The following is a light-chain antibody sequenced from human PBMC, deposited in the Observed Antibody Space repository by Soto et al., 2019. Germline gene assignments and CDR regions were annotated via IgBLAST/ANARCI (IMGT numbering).Light chain of an antibody. J-gene: IGLJ3*02. CDR3: AAWDDSLSVWV. CDR1: SSNIGSNY. CDR2: RNN. Sequence: QSMLTQPPSASGTPGQRVTISCSGSSSNIGSNYVYWYQQLPGTAPKLLIYRNNQRPSGVPDRFSGSKSGTSASLAISGLRSEDEADYYCAAWDDSLSVWVFGGGTKVTVL. V-gene: IGLV1-47*01.